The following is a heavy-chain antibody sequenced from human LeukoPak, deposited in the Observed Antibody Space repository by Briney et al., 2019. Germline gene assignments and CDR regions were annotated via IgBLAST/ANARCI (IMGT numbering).Heavy chain of an antibody. D-gene: IGHD2-15*01. J-gene: IGHJ3*02. V-gene: IGHV4-30-2*01. Sequence: SETLSLTCGVSGGSISTGGYSWSWIRQPPGKGLEWIGYIYPGGSTNYNPSLQSRVTISVDRSKNQFSLNLNSVTAADTALYYCARAGDLIVVSMGAFDIWGQGTMVTVSS. CDR3: ARAGDLIVVSMGAFDI. CDR1: GGSISTGGYS. CDR2: IYPGGST.